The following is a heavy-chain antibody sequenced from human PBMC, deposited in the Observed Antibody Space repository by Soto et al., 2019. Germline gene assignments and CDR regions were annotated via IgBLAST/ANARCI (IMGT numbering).Heavy chain of an antibody. V-gene: IGHV2-5*02. J-gene: IGHJ4*02. D-gene: IGHD6-19*01. CDR2: IYWDDDK. CDR1: GFSLSSTRMA. Sequence: QITLKESGPTLVKPTQTLTLTCTFSGFSLSSTRMAVGWIRQPPGKALEWLALIYWDDDKRYSPFLKSRLTITKDTSKNQVVLTLSNMDPLDTARYYCAHIVVSGLGYYFDYWGQGTLVTVSS. CDR3: AHIVVSGLGYYFDY.